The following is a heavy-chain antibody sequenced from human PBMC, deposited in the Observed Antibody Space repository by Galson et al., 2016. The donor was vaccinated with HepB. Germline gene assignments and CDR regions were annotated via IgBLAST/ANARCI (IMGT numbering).Heavy chain of an antibody. J-gene: IGHJ4*02. CDR2: IWYDGSNK. V-gene: IGHV3-33*01. CDR1: GFTFSTYG. CDR3: ARSQSAPYGDPIGD. D-gene: IGHD4-17*01. Sequence: SLRLSCAESGFTFSTYGMHWVRQAPGKGLEWVAVIWYDGSNKYYADSVKGRFTISRDNSKNTLYLQMNSLRAEDTAVYYCARSQSAPYGDPIGDWGQGTLVTVSS.